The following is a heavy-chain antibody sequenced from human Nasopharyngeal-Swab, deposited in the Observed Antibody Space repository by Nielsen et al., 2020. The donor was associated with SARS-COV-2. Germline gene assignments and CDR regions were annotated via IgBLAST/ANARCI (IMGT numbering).Heavy chain of an antibody. J-gene: IGHJ4*02. CDR1: GFTFSDHY. V-gene: IGHV3-53*01. CDR3: ARDRGGYDYPFDY. Sequence: GESLKISCAASGFTFSDHYMDWVRQAPGKGLEWVSVIYSGGSTYYADPVKGRFTISRDNSKNTLYLQMNSLRAEDTAVYYCARDRGGYDYPFDYWGQGTLVTVSS. D-gene: IGHD5-12*01. CDR2: IYSGGST.